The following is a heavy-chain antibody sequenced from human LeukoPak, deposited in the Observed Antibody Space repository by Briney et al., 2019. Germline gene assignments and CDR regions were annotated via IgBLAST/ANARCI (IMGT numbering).Heavy chain of an antibody. Sequence: ASVKVSCKASGYTFASYYMHWVRQAPGQGLEWMGIINPSGGSTSYAQKFQGRVTMTRDTSTSTVCMELSSLRSEDTAVYYCARDSEGSDAFDIWGQGTVVTVSS. CDR1: GYTFASYY. D-gene: IGHD3-10*01. CDR3: ARDSEGSDAFDI. V-gene: IGHV1-46*01. J-gene: IGHJ3*02. CDR2: INPSGGST.